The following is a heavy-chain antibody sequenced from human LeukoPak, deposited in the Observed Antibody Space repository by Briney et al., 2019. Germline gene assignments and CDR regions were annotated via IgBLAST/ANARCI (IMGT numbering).Heavy chain of an antibody. CDR1: GGSISSGSYY. CDR2: IYTSGST. Sequence: SETLSLTCTVSGGSISSGSYYWSWIRQPAGKGLEWIGRIYTSGSTNYNPSLKSRVTISVDTSKNQFSLKLSSVTAADTAVYYCARGVAAARLYFDYWGQGTLVTVSS. V-gene: IGHV4-61*02. J-gene: IGHJ4*02. CDR3: ARGVAAARLYFDY. D-gene: IGHD6-13*01.